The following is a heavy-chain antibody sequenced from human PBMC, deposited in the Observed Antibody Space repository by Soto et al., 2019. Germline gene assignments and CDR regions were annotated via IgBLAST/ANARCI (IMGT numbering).Heavy chain of an antibody. CDR1: GDSVRNTNDY. D-gene: IGHD3-10*02. J-gene: IGHJ1*01. CDR2: IYYTGAT. V-gene: IGHV4-61*01. CDR3: ASINIFAGHPDLH. Sequence: PAGTLSLTCTVSGDSVRNTNDYWSWIRQPPWKGLEWIGYIYYTGATNYNPSLKSRVTISLDTSKNQFSLQLNSVTTADTAVYSCASINIFAGHPDLHWG.